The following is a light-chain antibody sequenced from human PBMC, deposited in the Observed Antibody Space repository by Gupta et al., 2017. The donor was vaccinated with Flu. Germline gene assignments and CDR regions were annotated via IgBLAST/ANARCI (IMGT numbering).Light chain of an antibody. CDR1: HSVSGIC. Sequence: VFTQSPGTLSLSPGERATLSCTASHSVSGICFSWYQQRPGQAPRLLIYGASSRAIGIPERFSGSGSGTDFTLTISRLEPEDFAVYHCQHCDVSAWTFGQGTKV. CDR3: QHCDVSAWT. J-gene: IGKJ1*01. CDR2: GAS. V-gene: IGKV3-20*01.